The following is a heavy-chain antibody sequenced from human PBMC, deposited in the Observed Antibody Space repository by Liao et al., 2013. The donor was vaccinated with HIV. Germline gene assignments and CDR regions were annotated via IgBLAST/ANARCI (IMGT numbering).Heavy chain of an antibody. CDR2: VYHSGDT. J-gene: IGHJ3*01. CDR3: ARTRQGKFDAFDV. CDR1: RGSFGIHY. V-gene: IGHV4-59*11. D-gene: IGHD3-10*01. Sequence: QVQLQESGPGLVKPSETLSLTCTLQRGSFGIHYWSWFRQSPGTGLEWIGSVYHSGDTEYSPSLKSRLTISVDTSKRHFSLRLTAMTPADTAVYYCARTRQGKFDAFDVWGQGTMVAVSS.